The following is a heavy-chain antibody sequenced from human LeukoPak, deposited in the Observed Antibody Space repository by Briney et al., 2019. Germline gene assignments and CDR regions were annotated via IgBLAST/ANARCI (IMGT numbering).Heavy chain of an antibody. V-gene: IGHV4-34*01. CDR1: GGSFSGYY. D-gene: IGHD3-22*01. Sequence: SETLSLTCAVYGGSFSGYYWSWIRQPPGKGLEWIGEINHSGSTNYNPSLKSRVTISVDTSKNQFSLKLSSVTAADTAVYYCARTMSSRMGLRYYFDYWGQGTLVTVSS. CDR2: INHSGST. CDR3: ARTMSSRMGLRYYFDY. J-gene: IGHJ4*02.